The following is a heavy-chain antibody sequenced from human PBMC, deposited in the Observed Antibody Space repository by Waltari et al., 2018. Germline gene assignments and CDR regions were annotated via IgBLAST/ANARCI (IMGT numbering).Heavy chain of an antibody. Sequence: EVQLVESGGGLIQPGGSLRLSCAASGFTVSSNYMSWVRQAPGKGLEWVSVIYSGGSTYYADSVKGRFTISRDNSKNTLYLQMNSLRAEDTAVYYCARDIPPYSYGPNDAFDIWGQGTMVTVSS. CDR3: ARDIPPYSYGPNDAFDI. D-gene: IGHD5-18*01. CDR2: IYSGGST. CDR1: GFTVSSNY. J-gene: IGHJ3*02. V-gene: IGHV3-53*01.